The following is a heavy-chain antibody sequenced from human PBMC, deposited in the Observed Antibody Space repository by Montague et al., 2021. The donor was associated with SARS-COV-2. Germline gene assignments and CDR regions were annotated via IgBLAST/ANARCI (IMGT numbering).Heavy chain of an antibody. CDR1: GGSISSSY. CDR3: TRVHDRRWSDY. J-gene: IGHJ4*02. Sequence: SETLSLTCTVSGGSISSSYWSWIRQPPGKGLEWVGYIHYSGTIKXNPSLNSRVTILLDTSKNQFSLKLSSVTAADTAVYYCTRVHDRRWSDYWGQGSLVTVSS. V-gene: IGHV4-59*01. CDR2: IHYSGTI. D-gene: IGHD6-13*01.